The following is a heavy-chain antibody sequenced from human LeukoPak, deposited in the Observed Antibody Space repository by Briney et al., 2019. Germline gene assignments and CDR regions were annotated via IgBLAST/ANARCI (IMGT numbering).Heavy chain of an antibody. J-gene: IGHJ3*02. Sequence: ASVKVSCKVSGYTLSDLAMHWVRQAPGKGLEWMGGLHPEDGEAIYAQPLQGRVTMTEDTSTDTAYMKLSSLRSDDTAVYYCATRNFGDYGAFDIWGQGTLVTVSS. CDR1: GYTLSDLA. CDR2: LHPEDGEA. D-gene: IGHD4-17*01. V-gene: IGHV1-24*01. CDR3: ATRNFGDYGAFDI.